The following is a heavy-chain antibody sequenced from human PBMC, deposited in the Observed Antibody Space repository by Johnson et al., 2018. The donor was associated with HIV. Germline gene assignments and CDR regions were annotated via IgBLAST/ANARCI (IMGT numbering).Heavy chain of an antibody. J-gene: IGHJ3*01. Sequence: VQLVESGGGLVQPGRSLRLSCAASGFTFDDYAMHWVRQAPGKGLEWVSGISWNSGSIGYADSVKGRFTISRDNAKNSLYLQMNSLRAEDTAVYYCASGRGYHWGQGTMVTVSS. CDR1: GFTFDDYA. V-gene: IGHV3-9*01. CDR3: ASGRGYH. D-gene: IGHD2-15*01. CDR2: ISWNSGSI.